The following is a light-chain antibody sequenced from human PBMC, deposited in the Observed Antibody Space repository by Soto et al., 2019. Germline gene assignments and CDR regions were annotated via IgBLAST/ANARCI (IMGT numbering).Light chain of an antibody. J-gene: IGKJ4*01. V-gene: IGKV1-33*01. CDR2: DAS. CDR1: QDISNY. CDR3: HQYDNLPLT. Sequence: DIQMTQSPSSLSASVGDRVTITCQVSQDISNYLNWYQQKPGKAPKLLIYDASNLETGVPSRFSGSGSGTDFTFTISSLQPEDIATYYCHQYDNLPLTFGGGTKVDIK.